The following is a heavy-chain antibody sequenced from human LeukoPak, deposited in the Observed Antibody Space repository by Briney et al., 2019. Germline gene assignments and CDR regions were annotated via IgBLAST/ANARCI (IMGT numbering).Heavy chain of an antibody. V-gene: IGHV3-30*04. J-gene: IGHJ4*02. CDR3: AKDHPNSSGCFDY. Sequence: GGSLRLSCAASGFTFSSYAMHWVRQAPGKGLEWVAVISYDGSNKYYADSVKGRFTISRDNSKNTLYLQMNSLRAEDTAVYYCAKDHPNSSGCFDYWGQGTLVTVSS. CDR1: GFTFSSYA. D-gene: IGHD6-19*01. CDR2: ISYDGSNK.